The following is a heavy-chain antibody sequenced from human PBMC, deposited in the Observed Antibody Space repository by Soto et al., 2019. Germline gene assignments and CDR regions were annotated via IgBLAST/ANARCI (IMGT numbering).Heavy chain of an antibody. CDR1: GYTFTSYY. J-gene: IGHJ4*02. CDR3: ARDRAYSSYGNFDY. D-gene: IGHD6-6*01. CDR2: INPNSGGT. V-gene: IGHV1-2*04. Sequence: ASVKVSCNASGYTFTSYYMHWVRQAPGQGLEWMGWINPNSGGTNYAQKFQGWATMTRDTSISTAYMELSRLRSDDTAVYYCARDRAYSSYGNFDYWGQGTLVTVSS.